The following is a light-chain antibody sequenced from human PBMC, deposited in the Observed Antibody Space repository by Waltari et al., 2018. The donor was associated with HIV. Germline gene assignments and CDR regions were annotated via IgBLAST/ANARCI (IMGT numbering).Light chain of an antibody. Sequence: QSALTQPASVPGSPGQSITVSCPGTSRYIGAYHNVSWYQQTPGTAPKLVIYELSNRPSGISYRFSGSKSGNTASLTISGLQTEDEGDYYCSSFTTSNSLLFGGGTKVTVL. CDR1: SRYIGAYHN. CDR3: SSFTTSNSLL. V-gene: IGLV2-14*01. CDR2: ELS. J-gene: IGLJ2*01.